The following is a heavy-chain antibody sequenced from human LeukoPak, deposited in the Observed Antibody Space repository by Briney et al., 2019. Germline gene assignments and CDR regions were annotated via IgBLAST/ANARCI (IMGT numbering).Heavy chain of an antibody. D-gene: IGHD3-3*01. CDR3: ARVPYDFWSGYPDLYYYYYYMDV. J-gene: IGHJ6*03. V-gene: IGHV5-51*01. Sequence: GESLKISCEGSGYSFTSHWIGWVRQMPGKGLEWMGIIYPGDSDTRYSPSFQGQVTISADKSISTAYLQWSSLKASDTAMYYCARVPYDFWSGYPDLYYYYYYMDVWGKGTTVTVSS. CDR1: GYSFTSHW. CDR2: IYPGDSDT.